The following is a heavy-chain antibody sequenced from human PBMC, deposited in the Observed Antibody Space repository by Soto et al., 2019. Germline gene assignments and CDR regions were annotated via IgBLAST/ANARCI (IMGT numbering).Heavy chain of an antibody. D-gene: IGHD2-15*01. CDR3: ARGWSSGSAEYFQH. J-gene: IGHJ1*01. CDR2: ISAYNGNT. Sequence: QVQLVQSGAEVKKPGASVKVSCKASGYTFTNYGITWVRQAPGQGLAWMGWISAYNGNTNYAQKLQGRVTMTTDTSTRTADMELKSLRFDDTAVYYCARGWSSGSAEYFQHWGQGTLVTGSS. CDR1: GYTFTNYG. V-gene: IGHV1-18*01.